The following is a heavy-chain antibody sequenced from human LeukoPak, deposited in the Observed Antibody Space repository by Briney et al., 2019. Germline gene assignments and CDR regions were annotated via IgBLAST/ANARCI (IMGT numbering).Heavy chain of an antibody. J-gene: IGHJ4*02. D-gene: IGHD3-22*01. Sequence: GGSLRLSCAASGFTFSNYAMTWVRKAPGKGLEWVSTIVGSGATTYYADSVKGRFTISRDNSKNTLYLQMNSLRAEDTAVYYCAKGYYDSSGYYFDDWGQGTLVTVSS. CDR3: AKGYYDSSGYYFDD. CDR2: IVGSGATT. CDR1: GFTFSNYA. V-gene: IGHV3-23*01.